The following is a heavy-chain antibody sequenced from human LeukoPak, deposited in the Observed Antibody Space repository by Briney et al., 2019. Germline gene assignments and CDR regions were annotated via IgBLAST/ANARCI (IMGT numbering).Heavy chain of an antibody. Sequence: GASVKVSCKASGYTFTGYYMHWVRQAPGQGLEWMGWIDPNSGDTNYVQKFQGRVTMTRDTSITTAYMELSRLTSDDTAVYYCARDYDILTQGGQGTLVTVSS. D-gene: IGHD3-9*01. V-gene: IGHV1-2*02. J-gene: IGHJ4*02. CDR2: IDPNSGDT. CDR3: ARDYDILTQ. CDR1: GYTFTGYY.